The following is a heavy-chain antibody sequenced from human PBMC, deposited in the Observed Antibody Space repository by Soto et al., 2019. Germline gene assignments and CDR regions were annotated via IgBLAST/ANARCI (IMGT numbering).Heavy chain of an antibody. Sequence: SVKVSCKSSGGTLSSFINYPINWVRQAPGQGLEWMGGIVPNVGTVNYAQKSRGKVTVTADKSTGTAYMELSSLRSEDTALYYCAMQDTSGLLRNFDNWGQGTQVTVSS. CDR2: IVPNVGTV. D-gene: IGHD3-3*01. J-gene: IGHJ4*02. V-gene: IGHV1-69*06. CDR1: GGTLSSFINYP. CDR3: AMQDTSGLLRNFDN.